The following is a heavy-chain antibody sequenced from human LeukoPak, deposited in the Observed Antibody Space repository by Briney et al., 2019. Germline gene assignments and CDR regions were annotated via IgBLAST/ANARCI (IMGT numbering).Heavy chain of an antibody. CDR2: ITNTGGAT. D-gene: IGHD3-10*01. J-gene: IGHJ4*02. Sequence: GGSLRLSCAASGFTFSSNSMNRVRQAPGKGLEWVSVITNTGGATYYADSVKGRFTISRDNSKNTVYLQMNSLRAEDTAVYYCAKDWGYGSGTYYPHWGRGTLVTVSS. V-gene: IGHV3-23*01. CDR1: GFTFSSNS. CDR3: AKDWGYGSGTYYPH.